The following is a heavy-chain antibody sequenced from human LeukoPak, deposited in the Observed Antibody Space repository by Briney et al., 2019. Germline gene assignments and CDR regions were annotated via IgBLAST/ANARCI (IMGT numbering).Heavy chain of an antibody. V-gene: IGHV3-30*18. CDR2: ISYDGSNK. J-gene: IGHJ4*02. Sequence: GRSLRLSCAASGFTFSSYGMHWVRQAPGKGLEWVAVISYDGSNKYYAGSVKGRFTISRDNSKNTLYLQMNSLRAEDTAVYYCAKRRSPGSGWYFENYFDYWGQGTLVTVSS. CDR1: GFTFSSYG. CDR3: AKRRSPGSGWYFENYFDY. D-gene: IGHD6-19*01.